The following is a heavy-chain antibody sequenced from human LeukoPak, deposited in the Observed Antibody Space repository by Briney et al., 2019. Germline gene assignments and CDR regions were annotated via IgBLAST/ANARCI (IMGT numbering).Heavy chain of an antibody. J-gene: IGHJ6*03. D-gene: IGHD2-2*01. Sequence: GGPLRLSCVASGFSFSRHGMHWVRQAPGKALEWVAFVRYDGSEQYYADSVKGRFTISRDDSKNTVFMQMNSLRVEDTAVYYCAKGSYYCSNSCPQFYYYMDVWGQGTTVTVSS. CDR3: AKGSYYCSNSCPQFYYYMDV. CDR2: VRYDGSEQ. CDR1: GFSFSRHG. V-gene: IGHV3-30*02.